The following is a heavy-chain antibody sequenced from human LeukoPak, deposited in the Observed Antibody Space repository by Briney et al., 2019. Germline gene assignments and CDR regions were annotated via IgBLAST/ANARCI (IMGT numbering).Heavy chain of an antibody. CDR1: GYTFTSYH. CDR3: ARDLRRGSSSWYVSGGDY. D-gene: IGHD6-13*01. Sequence: ASVKVSCKASGYTFTSYHRVRQAPGQGLEWVGWITAYNDNTYYAQKLQGRVTMTTDTSTSTAYMELRSLRSDDTAVYYCARDLRRGSSSWYVSGGDYWGQGTLVTVSS. J-gene: IGHJ4*02. V-gene: IGHV1-18*04. CDR2: ITAYNDNT.